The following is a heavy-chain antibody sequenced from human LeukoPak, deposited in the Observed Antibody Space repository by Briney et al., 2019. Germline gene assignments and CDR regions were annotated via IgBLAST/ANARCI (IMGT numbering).Heavy chain of an antibody. V-gene: IGHV3-30*02. CDR1: GFTFSSYW. Sequence: GGSLRLSCAASGFTFSSYWMSWVRQAPGKGLEWVAFIQYNGGSKYYADSVKGRFTISRDNSKNTLYLQMNSLGTEDTAVYYCAPRGIAVAGPFDYWGQGTLVTVSS. J-gene: IGHJ4*02. D-gene: IGHD6-19*01. CDR3: APRGIAVAGPFDY. CDR2: IQYNGGSK.